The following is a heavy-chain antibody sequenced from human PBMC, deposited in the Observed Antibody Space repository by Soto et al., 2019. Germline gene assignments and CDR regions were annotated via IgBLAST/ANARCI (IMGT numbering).Heavy chain of an antibody. Sequence: QVQLQQWGAGLLKPSETLSLTCAVYGGSFSGYYWSWIRQPPGKGLEWIGEINHSGSTNYNLSLNSRVTISVDTSKNQLSLNLSSVTAADTAVYYCARGTPRYDFWSGYRAYYYDGKDVWGQGTTDTVSS. CDR3: ARGTPRYDFWSGYRAYYYDGKDV. CDR2: INHSGST. J-gene: IGHJ6*02. CDR1: GGSFSGYY. V-gene: IGHV4-34*01. D-gene: IGHD3-3*01.